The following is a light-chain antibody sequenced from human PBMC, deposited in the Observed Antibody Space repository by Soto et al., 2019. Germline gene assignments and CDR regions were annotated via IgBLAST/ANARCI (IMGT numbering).Light chain of an antibody. J-gene: IGKJ2*01. Sequence: DIQMTQSPSSGSASVGDRVTITCRASQGIGTWLAWYQQKPGKAPELLIYDASRLQSGVPSRFSGSASGTEFTLTISSLQPEDFATYYCQQANRFPPTFGQGTKLEI. V-gene: IGKV1-12*01. CDR2: DAS. CDR3: QQANRFPPT. CDR1: QGIGTW.